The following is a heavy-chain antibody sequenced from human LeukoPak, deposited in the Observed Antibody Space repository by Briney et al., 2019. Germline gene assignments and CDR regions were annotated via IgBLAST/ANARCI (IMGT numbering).Heavy chain of an antibody. D-gene: IGHD2-15*01. J-gene: IGHJ2*01. CDR2: IYHSGST. Sequence: SETLSLTCAVSGGSISSGGYSWSWIRQPPGKGLEWIGYIYHSGSTYYNPSLKSRVTISVDRSKNQFSLKPSSVTAADTAVYYCARVGYCSGGSCYRDYWYFDLWGRGTLVTVSS. CDR3: ARVGYCSGGSCYRDYWYFDL. V-gene: IGHV4-30-2*01. CDR1: GGSISSGGYS.